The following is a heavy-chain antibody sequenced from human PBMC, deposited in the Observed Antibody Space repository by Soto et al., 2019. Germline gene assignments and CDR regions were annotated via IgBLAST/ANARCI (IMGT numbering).Heavy chain of an antibody. J-gene: IGHJ6*02. CDR2: ISSSGGST. Sequence: EVPLLASGGGLVQPGGSLSLSCAASGFTFSSYAMSWVRQAPGPGLEWVSAISSSGGSTYYAHSVKGQFTISRDNSKNSLYLKMHSRRAEDTAVYYCAKRFAVEGVPAEMLYYSYGMDVWGQGATVTVCS. CDR1: GFTFSSYA. V-gene: IGHV3-23*01. D-gene: IGHD2-2*01. CDR3: AKRFAVEGVPAEMLYYSYGMDV.